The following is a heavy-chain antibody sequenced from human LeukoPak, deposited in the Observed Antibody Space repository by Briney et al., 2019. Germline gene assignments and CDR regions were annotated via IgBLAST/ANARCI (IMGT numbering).Heavy chain of an antibody. CDR3: AKGIWRNTMVRGALDY. V-gene: IGHV3-23*01. CDR1: GFTFSSHA. Sequence: GGSLRLSCAASGFTFSSHAMSWVRQAPGKGLEWVSAISGSGGSTYYADSVKGRFTISRDNSKNTLYLQMNSLRAEDTAVYYCAKGIWRNTMVRGALDYWGRGTLVSVSS. J-gene: IGHJ2*01. CDR2: ISGSGGST. D-gene: IGHD3-10*01.